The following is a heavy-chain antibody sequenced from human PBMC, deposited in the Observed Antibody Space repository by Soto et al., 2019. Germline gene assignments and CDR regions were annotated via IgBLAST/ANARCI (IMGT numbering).Heavy chain of an antibody. D-gene: IGHD6-19*01. Sequence: GGSLRLSCAASGFTFSSYGMHWVRQAPGKGLEWVAVISYEGSNKYYEDSVKGRFTISRDNSKNTLYLQMNSLRAEDTAVYYCAKDPRRIAVAGDFDYWGQGTLVTVSS. J-gene: IGHJ4*02. CDR3: AKDPRRIAVAGDFDY. CDR1: GFTFSSYG. CDR2: ISYEGSNK. V-gene: IGHV3-30*18.